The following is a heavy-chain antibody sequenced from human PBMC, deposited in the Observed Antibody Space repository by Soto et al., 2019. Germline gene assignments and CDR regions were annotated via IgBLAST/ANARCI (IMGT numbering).Heavy chain of an antibody. Sequence: PGASVKVSCKASGYTFTTIRLSWVRQPPGQGLEWMGWIRPHNGDTQYAQKFQGRVTMTADTSTTTAYMEVRSLRPDDTAVFYCARDRSGGYDFWGPGTLVTVYS. D-gene: IGHD6-19*01. CDR2: IRPHNGDT. V-gene: IGHV1-18*01. J-gene: IGHJ4*02. CDR1: GYTFTTIR. CDR3: ARDRSGGYDF.